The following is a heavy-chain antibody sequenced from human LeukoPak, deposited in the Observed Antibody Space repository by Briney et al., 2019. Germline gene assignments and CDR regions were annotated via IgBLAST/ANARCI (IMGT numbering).Heavy chain of an antibody. Sequence: PGGSLRLSCAASGSTFSSYSMNWVRQAPGKGLEWVSSISSSSSYIYYADSVKGRFTISRDNSKNTLYLQMNSLRVDDTAVYYCANSSFQAWGQGTLVTVSS. CDR3: ANSSFQA. V-gene: IGHV3-21*01. J-gene: IGHJ5*02. CDR1: GSTFSSYS. D-gene: IGHD2-15*01. CDR2: ISSSSSYI.